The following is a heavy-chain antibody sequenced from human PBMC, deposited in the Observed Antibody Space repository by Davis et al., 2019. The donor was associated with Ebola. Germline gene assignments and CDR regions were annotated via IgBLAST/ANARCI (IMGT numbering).Heavy chain of an antibody. CDR1: GGSISSYY. D-gene: IGHD6-19*01. J-gene: IGHJ4*02. V-gene: IGHV4-59*01. Sequence: MPSETLSLTCTVSGGSISSYYWSWIRQPPGKGLEWIGYIYYSGSTNYNPSLKSRVTISVDTSKNQFSLKLSSVTAADTAVYYCAGLAGIAVAGSSGGLDYWGQGTLVTVSS. CDR3: AGLAGIAVAGSSGGLDY. CDR2: IYYSGST.